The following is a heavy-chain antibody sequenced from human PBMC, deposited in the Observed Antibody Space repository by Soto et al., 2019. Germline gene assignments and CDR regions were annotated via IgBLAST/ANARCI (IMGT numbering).Heavy chain of an antibody. D-gene: IGHD6-13*01. V-gene: IGHV1-2*02. J-gene: IGHJ4*02. Sequence: APMKVSCKASGYTFTGYYMHWVRQAPGQGLEWMGWINPNSGGTNYAQKFQGRVTMTRDTSISTAYMELSRLRSDDMAVYYCARRIAAAGTCDYCGQGPLVIVSS. CDR1: GYTFTGYY. CDR3: ARRIAAAGTCDY. CDR2: INPNSGGT.